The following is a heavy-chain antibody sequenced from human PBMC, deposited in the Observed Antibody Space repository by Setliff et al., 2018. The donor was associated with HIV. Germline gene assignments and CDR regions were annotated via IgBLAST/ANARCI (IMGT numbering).Heavy chain of an antibody. CDR3: ARLVGPYYDFWSGFQVWFDP. CDR2: IYYSGTT. D-gene: IGHD3-3*01. CDR1: GGSIRSRDNY. J-gene: IGHJ5*02. Sequence: SETLSLTCTVSGGSIRSRDNYWGWIRQPPGKGLEWIGHIYYSGTTYYNPSLKSRVSISVDASKNQFSLKLSSVTAADTAVYYCARLVGPYYDFWSGFQVWFDPWGQGTLVTVPS. V-gene: IGHV4-39*01.